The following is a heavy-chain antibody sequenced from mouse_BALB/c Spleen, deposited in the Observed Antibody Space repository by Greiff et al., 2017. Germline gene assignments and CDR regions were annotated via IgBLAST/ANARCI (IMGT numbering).Heavy chain of an antibody. J-gene: IGHJ1*01. V-gene: IGHV1-7*01. CDR1: GYTFTSYW. D-gene: IGHD4-1*01. CDR3: ARSDWDEEWYFDV. Sequence: VQLQQSGAELAKPGASVKMSCKASGYTFTSYWMHWVKQRPGQGLEWIGYINPSTGYTEYNQKFKDKATLTADKSSSTAYMQLSSLTSEDSAVYYCARSDWDEEWYFDVWGAGTTVTVSS. CDR2: INPSTGYT.